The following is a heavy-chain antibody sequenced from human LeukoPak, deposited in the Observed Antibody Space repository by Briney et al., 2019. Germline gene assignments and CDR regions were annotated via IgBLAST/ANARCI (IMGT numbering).Heavy chain of an antibody. CDR1: GYTFTGYY. V-gene: IGHV1-2*02. CDR2: INPNSGGT. Sequence: ASVKVSCKASGYTFTGYYMHWVRQAPGQGLEWMGWINPNSGGTNYAQKFQGRVTMTRDTSISTAYMELSRLRSDDTAVYYCARGDGYYDSSRKHWGQGTLVTVSS. CDR3: ARGDGYYDSSRKH. D-gene: IGHD3-22*01. J-gene: IGHJ1*01.